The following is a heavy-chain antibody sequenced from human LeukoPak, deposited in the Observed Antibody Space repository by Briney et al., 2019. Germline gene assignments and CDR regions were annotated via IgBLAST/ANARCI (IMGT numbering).Heavy chain of an antibody. V-gene: IGHV3-21*01. CDR2: ISSSSSYI. D-gene: IGHD2-2*01. CDR1: GFTFSSYS. Sequence: GGSLRLSCAASGFTFSSYSMNWVRQAPGKGLEWVSSISSSSSYIYYADSVKGRFTISRDNAKNSLYLQMNSLRAEDTAVYYCARDPEYCSSTSCYEYFDYWGQGTLVTVSS. CDR3: ARDPEYCSSTSCYEYFDY. J-gene: IGHJ4*02.